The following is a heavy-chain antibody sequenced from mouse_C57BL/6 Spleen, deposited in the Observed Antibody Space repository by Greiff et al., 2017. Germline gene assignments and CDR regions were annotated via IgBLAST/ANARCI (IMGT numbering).Heavy chain of an antibody. CDR1: GFTFSSYG. J-gene: IGHJ2*01. CDR3: ARHNHGSSRYYFDY. D-gene: IGHD1-1*01. Sequence: DVKLVESGGDLVKPGGSLKLSCAASGFTFSSYGMSWVRQTPDKRLEWVATISSGGSYTYYPDSVKGRFTISRDDAKNTLYLQMSSLKSADTAMYYCARHNHGSSRYYFDYWGQGTTLTVSS. V-gene: IGHV5-6*02. CDR2: ISSGGSYT.